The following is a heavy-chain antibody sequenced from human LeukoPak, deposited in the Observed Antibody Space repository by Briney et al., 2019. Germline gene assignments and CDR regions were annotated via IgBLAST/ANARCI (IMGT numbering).Heavy chain of an antibody. D-gene: IGHD7-27*01. CDR2: IYYSGST. CDR3: ARRGSNWGYYFDY. J-gene: IGHJ4*02. V-gene: IGHV4-59*08. CDR1: GGSISSYY. Sequence: SETLSLTCTVSGGSISSYYWSWIRQPPGKGLEWIGYIYYSGSTDYNPSLKSRVTISVDTSKNQFSLKLSSVTAADTAVYYCARRGSNWGYYFDYWGQGTLVTVSS.